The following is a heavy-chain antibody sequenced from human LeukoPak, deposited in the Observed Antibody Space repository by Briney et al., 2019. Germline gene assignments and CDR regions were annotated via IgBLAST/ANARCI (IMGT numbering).Heavy chain of an antibody. D-gene: IGHD6-19*01. V-gene: IGHV1-24*01. CDR3: ATLSSGCSYAMLNFDN. J-gene: IGHJ4*02. CDR2: FGPEDGGT. CDR1: GYTLTELS. Sequence: ASVKVSCKVSGYTLTELSMHWVRQAPGKGLDWMGGFGPEDGGTIYAQKFQGRVTMTEDTSADTAYMEPSSLRSEDTAVYYCATLSSGCSYAMLNFDNWGQGTLVTVSS.